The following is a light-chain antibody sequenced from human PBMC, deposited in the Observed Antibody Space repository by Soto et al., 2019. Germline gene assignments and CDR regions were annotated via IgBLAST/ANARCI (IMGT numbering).Light chain of an antibody. CDR3: QQANSFPIT. V-gene: IGKV1-12*01. Sequence: DIQMTQSPSSVSASVGDRVTITCRASQGIRSWLAWYQQKPGTAPKLLIYAASTLQSGVPSRFSGSGSGTDFSLTISSLQPVDFATYYCQQANSFPITFGQGTRLEIK. CDR1: QGIRSW. CDR2: AAS. J-gene: IGKJ5*01.